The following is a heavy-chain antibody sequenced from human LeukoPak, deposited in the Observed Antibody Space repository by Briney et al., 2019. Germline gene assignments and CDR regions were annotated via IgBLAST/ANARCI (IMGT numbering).Heavy chain of an antibody. CDR2: ISYDGSSK. Sequence: GGSLRLSCAASGFTFSSYGMHWVRQAPGKGLEWVAVISYDGSSKYYADSVKGRFTISRDNSKNTLYLQMNSLRAEDTAVYYCAKTIPHYYDSSGGPYWGQGTLVTVSS. V-gene: IGHV3-30*18. CDR1: GFTFSSYG. D-gene: IGHD3-22*01. J-gene: IGHJ4*02. CDR3: AKTIPHYYDSSGGPY.